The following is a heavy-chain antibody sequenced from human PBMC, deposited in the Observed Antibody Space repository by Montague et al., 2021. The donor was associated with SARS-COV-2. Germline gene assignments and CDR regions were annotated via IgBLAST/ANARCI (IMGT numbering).Heavy chain of an antibody. CDR2: IYYSATT. CDR1: GGSISSGSHY. D-gene: IGHD3-10*01. Sequence: SETLSLTCTVSGGSISSGSHYWGYIRHPPGKGLEWLGSIYYSATTYYXPSLNRLITMSVPTSKNQFPLNPNSVAAAATAVYYCVRGVNMARGIFYFFDYWGQGTTVTVSS. V-gene: IGHV4-39*06. J-gene: IGHJ4*02. CDR3: VRGVNMARGIFYFFDY.